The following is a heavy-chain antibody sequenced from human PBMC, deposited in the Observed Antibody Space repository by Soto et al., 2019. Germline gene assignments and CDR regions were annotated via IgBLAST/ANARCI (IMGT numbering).Heavy chain of an antibody. CDR2: IRSKAYGGTT. CDR3: TRDAHPAEWLRGVYWFDP. V-gene: IGHV3-49*03. Sequence: GGSLRLSCTASGFTFGDYAMSWFRQAPGKGLEWVGFIRSKAYGGTTEYAASVKGRFTISRDDSKSIAYLQMNSLKTEDTAVYYCTRDAHPAEWLRGVYWFDPWGQGTLVTVSS. CDR1: GFTFGDYA. D-gene: IGHD5-12*01. J-gene: IGHJ5*02.